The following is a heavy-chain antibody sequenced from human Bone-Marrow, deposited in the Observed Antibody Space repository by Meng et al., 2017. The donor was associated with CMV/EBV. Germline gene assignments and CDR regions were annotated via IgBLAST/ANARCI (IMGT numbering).Heavy chain of an antibody. Sequence: LSLTCAASGFMFDDYGMSWVRQAPGKGLEWVSGINWNGGSTDYADSVKGRFTISRDNAKNSLYLHMNSLRVEDTALYHCARNVGYYYGMDVWGQGTTVTVSS. V-gene: IGHV3-20*01. CDR1: GFMFDDYG. D-gene: IGHD1-26*01. CDR3: ARNVGYYYGMDV. CDR2: INWNGGST. J-gene: IGHJ6*02.